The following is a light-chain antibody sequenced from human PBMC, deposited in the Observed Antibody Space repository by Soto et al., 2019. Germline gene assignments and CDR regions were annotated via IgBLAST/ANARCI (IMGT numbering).Light chain of an antibody. CDR1: GSNIGFDY. V-gene: IGLV1-47*01. Sequence: QSVLTQPPSASGTPGQTVTISCSGSGSNIGFDYVNWYHQLPETAPRLLIYRNYQRPSGVPDRFSGSKSGTSASLAISGLRSEHEADYYCAAWDDSLRAWVFGGGTKLPVL. CDR3: AAWDDSLRAWV. CDR2: RNY. J-gene: IGLJ3*02.